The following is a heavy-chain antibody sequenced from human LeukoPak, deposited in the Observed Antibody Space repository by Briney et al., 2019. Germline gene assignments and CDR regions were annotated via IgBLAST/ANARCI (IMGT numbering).Heavy chain of an antibody. V-gene: IGHV3-23*01. CDR1: GFTFREYS. D-gene: IGHD2-15*01. J-gene: IGHJ5*02. CDR3: AKGGYTTSFDP. CDR2: IRASGGDT. Sequence: GGSLRLSCAASGFTFREYSMSWVRQAPGKGLEWVSNIRASGGDTYYTDSVKGRFTISRDNSKNTLYLEMNSLRAEDTAVYYCAKGGYTTSFDPWGQGTLVTVSS.